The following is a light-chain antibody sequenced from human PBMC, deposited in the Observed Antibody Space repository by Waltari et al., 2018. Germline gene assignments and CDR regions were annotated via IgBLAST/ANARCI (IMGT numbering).Light chain of an antibody. Sequence: IVMTQSPATLSVSPGERATLSCRASQYVSNNIAWYQQRPGQAPRLLIYDASTRATGITVRFSGSGSGTEFTLTISSLQSEDFALYYCQQYNDWPALTFGGGTKVEIK. J-gene: IGKJ4*01. CDR1: QYVSNN. V-gene: IGKV3D-15*01. CDR2: DAS. CDR3: QQYNDWPALT.